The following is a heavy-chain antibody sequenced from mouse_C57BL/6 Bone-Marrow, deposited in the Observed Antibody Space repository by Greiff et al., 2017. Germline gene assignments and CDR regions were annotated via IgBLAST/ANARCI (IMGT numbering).Heavy chain of an antibody. CDR3: ARRSYDFFCFAY. V-gene: IGHV1-55*01. CDR2: IYPGSGST. Sequence: QVQLQQSGAELVKPGASVKMSCKASGYTFTSYWITWVKQRPGQGLEWIGDIYPGSGSTNYNEKFKSKATLTVDTSSSTAYMQLSSLTSEDSAVYYCARRSYDFFCFAYWGQGTLVTVS. D-gene: IGHD2-12*01. CDR1: GYTFTSYW. J-gene: IGHJ3*01.